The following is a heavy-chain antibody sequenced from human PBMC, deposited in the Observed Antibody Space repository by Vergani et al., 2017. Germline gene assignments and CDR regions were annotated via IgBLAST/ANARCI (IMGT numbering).Heavy chain of an antibody. D-gene: IGHD7-27*01. CDR3: ARGKLGSDY. J-gene: IGHJ4*02. CDR1: GGSISSGSYY. Sequence: QVQLQESGPGLVKPSQTLSLTCTVSGGSISSGSYYWSWIRQPAGKGLEWIGRIYTSGSTNYNPSLKSRVTISVDTSKNQFSLKLSSVTAADTAVYYCARGKLGSDYWGQGTLVTVSS. CDR2: IYTSGST. V-gene: IGHV4-61*02.